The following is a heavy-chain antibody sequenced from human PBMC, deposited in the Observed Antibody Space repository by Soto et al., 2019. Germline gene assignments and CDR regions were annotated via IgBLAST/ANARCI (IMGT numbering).Heavy chain of an antibody. V-gene: IGHV1-69*02. D-gene: IGHD3-10*01. Sequence: GASVKVSCKASGGTFSSYTISWVRQAPGQGLEWMGRIIPILGIANYAQKFQGRVTITADKSTSTAYMELSSLRSEDTAVYYCARGSPSRVLLWFGEFKNWGQGTLVTVSS. CDR3: ARGSPSRVLLWFGEFKN. CDR1: GGTFSSYT. CDR2: IIPILGIA. J-gene: IGHJ4*02.